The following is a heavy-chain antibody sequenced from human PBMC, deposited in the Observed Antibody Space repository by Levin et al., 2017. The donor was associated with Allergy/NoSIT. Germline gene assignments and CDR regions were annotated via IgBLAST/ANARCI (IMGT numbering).Heavy chain of an antibody. V-gene: IGHV4-34*01. CDR3: ARGQLRYSSSWRPLYYYDYGMDV. CDR1: GGSFSGYY. Sequence: SQTLSLTCAVYGGSFSGYYWSWIRQPPGKGLEWIGEINHSGSTNYNPSLKSRVTISVDTSKNQFSLKLSSVTAADTAVYYCARGQLRYSSSWRPLYYYDYGMDVWGQGTTVTVSS. J-gene: IGHJ6*02. D-gene: IGHD6-13*01. CDR2: INHSGST.